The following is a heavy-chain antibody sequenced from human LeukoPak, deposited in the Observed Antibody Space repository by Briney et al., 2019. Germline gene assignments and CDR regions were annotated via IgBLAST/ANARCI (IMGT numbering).Heavy chain of an antibody. J-gene: IGHJ4*02. Sequence: GGSLRLSCTASGFTFGDHSMTWVRQAPGKGLEWVSSISGSSSTIYYAESVQGRFTISRDNSKNTLYLQMNSLRAEDTAVYYCAKDRRAGSYDYWGQGTLVTVSS. V-gene: IGHV3-23*01. D-gene: IGHD3-10*01. CDR2: ISGSSSTI. CDR3: AKDRRAGSYDY. CDR1: GFTFGDHS.